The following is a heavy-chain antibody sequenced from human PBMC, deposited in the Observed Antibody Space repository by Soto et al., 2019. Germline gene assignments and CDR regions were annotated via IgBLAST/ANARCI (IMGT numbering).Heavy chain of an antibody. CDR3: ATSQKGYNWNYFDH. CDR1: GGSISSSSYY. J-gene: IGHJ4*02. CDR2: IYYSGST. Sequence: TLSLTCTVSGGSISSSSYYWGWIRQPPGKGLEWIGSIYYSGSTYYNPSLKSRVTISVDTSKNQFSLKLSSVTAADTAVYYCATSQKGYNWNYFDHWGQGALVTVSS. V-gene: IGHV4-39*01. D-gene: IGHD1-20*01.